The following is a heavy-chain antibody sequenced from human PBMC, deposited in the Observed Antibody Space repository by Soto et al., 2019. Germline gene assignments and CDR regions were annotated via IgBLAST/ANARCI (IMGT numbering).Heavy chain of an antibody. V-gene: IGHV1-18*01. CDR3: ARDPVAGTYFDY. Sequence: QVQLVQSGAEVKKPGASVKVSCKSSGYTFISYGISWVRQAPGQGLEWMGWINAFNGNTNNAQKLQGRVTMTRDTSTSPAYMELSSLRSDDTAVYYCARDPVAGTYFDYRGQGTLVTVSS. D-gene: IGHD6-19*01. J-gene: IGHJ4*02. CDR2: INAFNGNT. CDR1: GYTFISYG.